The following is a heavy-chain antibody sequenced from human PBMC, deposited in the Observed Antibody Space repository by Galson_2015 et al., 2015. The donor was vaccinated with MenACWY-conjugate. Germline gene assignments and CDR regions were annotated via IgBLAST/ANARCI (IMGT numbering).Heavy chain of an antibody. J-gene: IGHJ4*02. Sequence: SLRLSCAASGFTFSSYWMHWLRQAPGKGLAWVSRINSDGSIGTYADPVKGRFTISRDNAKNTLYLQMDRLRADDTAVYNCTRVGGYDRPGGDYWGQGTLVTVSS. CDR3: TRVGGYDRPGGDY. V-gene: IGHV3-74*01. CDR1: GFTFSSYW. D-gene: IGHD5-12*01. CDR2: INSDGSIG.